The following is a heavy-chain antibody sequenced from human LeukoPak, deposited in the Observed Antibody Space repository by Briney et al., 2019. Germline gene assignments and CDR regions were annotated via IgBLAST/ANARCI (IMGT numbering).Heavy chain of an antibody. J-gene: IGHJ4*02. CDR1: GYTFTRYD. Sequence: GASVTVSCKASGYTFTRYDINWVRQATGQGLEWLGWMNPNSGNTGYAQKFQGRVNMTRNTSISTAYMELSSLRSEDTAVYYCARVAGYYGSGSGDYWGQGTLVTVSS. V-gene: IGHV1-8*01. CDR3: ARVAGYYGSGSGDY. CDR2: MNPNSGNT. D-gene: IGHD3-10*01.